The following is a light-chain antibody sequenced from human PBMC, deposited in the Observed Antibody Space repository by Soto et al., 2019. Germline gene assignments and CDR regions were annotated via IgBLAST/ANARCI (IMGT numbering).Light chain of an antibody. CDR2: AAS. J-gene: IGKJ4*01. V-gene: IGKV1-39*01. CDR3: QQSYSTPLT. CDR1: QSISSY. Sequence: DIQMTQSPSSLSASVGARVTITFRTSQSISSYFNWYQQKPGKAPQLLIYAASSLQSRVPSRFSGSGSGTDFPRTISCLQTEGVATYYWQQSYSTPLTFGGGTKVEIK.